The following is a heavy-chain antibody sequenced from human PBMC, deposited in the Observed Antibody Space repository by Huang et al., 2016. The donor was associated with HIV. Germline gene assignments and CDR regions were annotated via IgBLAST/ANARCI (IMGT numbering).Heavy chain of an antibody. CDR3: ARTSYYYDSSDYYS. D-gene: IGHD3-22*01. CDR2: INHRGST. CDR1: GGSPSGYY. J-gene: IGHJ4*02. V-gene: IGHV4-34*01. Sequence: QVQLQQWGAGLLKPSETLSITCAVYGGSPSGYYWSWIRQPPGKGLEWIGEINHRGSTNYNPSLNRRVTISVDTSKNQFSLKLSSVTAADTAVYYCARTSYYYDSSDYYSWGQGTLVTVSS.